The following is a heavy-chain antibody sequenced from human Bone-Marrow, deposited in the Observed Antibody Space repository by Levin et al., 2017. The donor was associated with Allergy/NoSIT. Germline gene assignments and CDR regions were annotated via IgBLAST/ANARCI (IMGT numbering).Heavy chain of an antibody. V-gene: IGHV3-15*04. J-gene: IGHJ4*02. Sequence: GGSLRLSCAASGFAFYNTWMCWVRQTPGKGLEWVARIDKKTDGETTYYAAPVKCRFSISRDDSRNTLYLHMNSLKSEDTDLYYCTLGDAWGQGTLVTVSS. CDR2: IDKKTDGETT. CDR3: TLGDA. D-gene: IGHD2-21*01. CDR1: GFAFYNTW.